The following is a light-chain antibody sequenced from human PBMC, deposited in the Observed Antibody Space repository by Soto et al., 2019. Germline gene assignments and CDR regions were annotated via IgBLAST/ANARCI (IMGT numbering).Light chain of an antibody. J-gene: IGKJ1*01. Sequence: DIQMTQSPSTLSASVGDRVTITCRASQSISSWLAWYQQKPGKAPKLLIYKASSLESGVPSRFSGSGSGTEFTLSISSLQPADFATSYCQQYKSIWTFGQGTKVEIK. V-gene: IGKV1-5*03. CDR3: QQYKSIWT. CDR2: KAS. CDR1: QSISSW.